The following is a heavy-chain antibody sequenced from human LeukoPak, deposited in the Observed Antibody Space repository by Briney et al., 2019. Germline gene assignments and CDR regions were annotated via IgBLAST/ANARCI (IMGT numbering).Heavy chain of an antibody. CDR3: ARRSGVAVAGAFDY. CDR1: GFTVSRNY. V-gene: IGHV3-53*01. CDR2: IYSGGST. J-gene: IGHJ4*02. Sequence: GGSLRLSCAASGFTVSRNYMSWVRQAPGKGLEWVSVIYSGGSTYYADSVKGRFTISRDNSKNTLYLQVNSLRAEDTAVYFCARRSGVAVAGAFDYWGQGTLVTVSS. D-gene: IGHD6-19*01.